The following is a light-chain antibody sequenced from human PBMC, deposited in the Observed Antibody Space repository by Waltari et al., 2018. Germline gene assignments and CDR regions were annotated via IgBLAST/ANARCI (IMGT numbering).Light chain of an antibody. V-gene: IGLV2-23*02. Sequence: QSALTQPAPVSGSPGQPITISCTGTSSDVGIQNLVSWYQQHPGKAPKLLIYEVTKRPSGVSSRFSASRCGNTASLTIAGLQAEDESDYYCCSYNDGPYVFGTGTKVTVL. CDR3: CSYNDGPYV. CDR2: EVT. J-gene: IGLJ1*01. CDR1: SSDVGIQNL.